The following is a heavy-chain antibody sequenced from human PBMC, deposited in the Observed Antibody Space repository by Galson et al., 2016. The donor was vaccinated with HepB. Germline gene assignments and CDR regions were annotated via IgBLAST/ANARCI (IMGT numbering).Heavy chain of an antibody. D-gene: IGHD4-17*01. CDR2: IETSGAT. J-gene: IGHJ4*02. CDR3: ARDRSYGDYEDYYFDY. V-gene: IGHV3-13*01. CDR1: GFTFSIHD. Sequence: SLRLSCAASGFTFSIHDMHWVRQATGKGLEWVSAIETSGATYYPDSVKGRFTISRENGKNSLYLQMDSLRAEDTAVYYCARDRSYGDYEDYYFDYWGQGTLVTASS.